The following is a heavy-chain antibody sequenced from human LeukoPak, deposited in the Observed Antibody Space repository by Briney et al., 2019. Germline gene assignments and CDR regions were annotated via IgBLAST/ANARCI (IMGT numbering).Heavy chain of an antibody. CDR3: ARGTSGDVLLWFGETDTYYFDY. CDR2: IYYSGST. J-gene: IGHJ4*02. D-gene: IGHD3-10*01. CDR1: GGSISSYY. Sequence: SETLSLTCTVSGGSISSYYWSWIRQPPGKGLEWIGYIYYSGSTNYNPSLKSRVTISVDTSKNQSSLKLSSVTAADTAVYYCARGTSGDVLLWFGETDTYYFDYWGQGTLVTVSS. V-gene: IGHV4-59*01.